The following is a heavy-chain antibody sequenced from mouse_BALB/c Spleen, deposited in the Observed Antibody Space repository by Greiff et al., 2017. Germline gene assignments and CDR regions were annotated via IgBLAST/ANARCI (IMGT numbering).Heavy chain of an antibody. J-gene: IGHJ3*01. D-gene: IGHD1-1*01. Sequence: QVQLQQSGAELVRPGVSVKISCKASGYTFTDYAMHWVKQSPAQSLEWIGVISTYYGDASYNQKFKGKATMTVDKSSSTAYMELARLTSEDSAIYYCARWGDHGSSGWFAYWGQGTLVTVSA. CDR1: GYTFTDYA. V-gene: IGHV1S137*01. CDR3: ARWGDHGSSGWFAY. CDR2: ISTYYGDA.